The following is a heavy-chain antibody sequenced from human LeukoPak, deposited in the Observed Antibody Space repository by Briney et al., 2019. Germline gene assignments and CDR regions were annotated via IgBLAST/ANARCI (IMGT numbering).Heavy chain of an antibody. CDR3: TRRGRDRDWFPRTLDY. CDR2: INDSGRT. V-gene: IGHV4-34*01. D-gene: IGHD3-9*01. J-gene: IGHJ4*02. Sequence: SETLSLTCAVYGESFCDFFWTWVRQTPNKRLEWIGEINDSGRTNYNPSLKSRVTMSIDTSNNQFSLHLASATAADTAVYYCTRRGRDRDWFPRTLDYWGQGTPVLVSS. CDR1: GESFCDFF.